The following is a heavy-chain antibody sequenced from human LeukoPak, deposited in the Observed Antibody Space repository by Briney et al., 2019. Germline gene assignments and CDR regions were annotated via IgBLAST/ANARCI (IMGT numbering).Heavy chain of an antibody. CDR1: GGSISSSSYW. D-gene: IGHD4-23*01. CDR3: ARQVGDGRWYFDY. Sequence: PSETLSLTCTVSGGSISSSSYWWGWIRQPPGKGLEWIGSIYYSGQTYYNPSLKSRVTISEDTPKNQFSLKLTSVNAADTAVYHCARQVGDGRWYFDYWGQGTLVTVSS. CDR2: IYYSGQT. V-gene: IGHV4-39*01. J-gene: IGHJ4*02.